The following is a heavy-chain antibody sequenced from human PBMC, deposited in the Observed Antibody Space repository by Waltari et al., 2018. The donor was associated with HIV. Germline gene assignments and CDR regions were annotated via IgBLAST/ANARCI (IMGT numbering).Heavy chain of an antibody. CDR3: ARRPRMAAFYLYYGMDV. D-gene: IGHD2-8*01. CDR1: GGSVLNSDSY. Sequence: QLQLQQSGPGLVKPSETLSLTCTVSGGSVLNSDSYWDFIRQSPGKGLEWIGNIYFTGTTFYNPSLKSRVTMSADLSRNQFSLRLNSVTAADTAIYYCARRPRMAAFYLYYGMDVWGQGTTVTVSS. CDR2: IYFTGTT. V-gene: IGHV4-39*01. J-gene: IGHJ6*02.